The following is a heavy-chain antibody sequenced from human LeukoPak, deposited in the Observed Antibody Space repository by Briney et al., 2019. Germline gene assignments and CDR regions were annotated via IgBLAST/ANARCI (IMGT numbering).Heavy chain of an antibody. D-gene: IGHD3-10*01. J-gene: IGHJ4*02. CDR3: AANSADYNTLGSSYKV. V-gene: IGHV4-39*01. Sequence: SETLSLSCTVSSVSINSSPYYWGWIRQSPGKGLEWIGSISYSGTTCYNPSLQSRVTIFVDTSKNQFSLKLSSVTAADTAVYYCAANSADYNTLGSSYKVWGQGTLVTVSS. CDR2: ISYSGTT. CDR1: SVSINSSPYY.